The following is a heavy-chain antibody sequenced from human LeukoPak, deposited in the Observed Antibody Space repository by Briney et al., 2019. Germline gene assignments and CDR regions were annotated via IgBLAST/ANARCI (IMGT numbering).Heavy chain of an antibody. Sequence: SETQSLACTVYGDSISSYHWSWVRQPPGKGLGWLGYIYYSGSPNYNPPLKSRVTISLVTSKKQFSLKQSYVTAAGPAVFSCARASKVLRYFGWLFPIDAFDIWGQGTMVTVSS. V-gene: IGHV4-59*13. CDR2: IYYSGSP. D-gene: IGHD3-9*01. CDR3: ARASKVLRYFGWLFPIDAFDI. J-gene: IGHJ3*02. CDR1: GDSISSYH.